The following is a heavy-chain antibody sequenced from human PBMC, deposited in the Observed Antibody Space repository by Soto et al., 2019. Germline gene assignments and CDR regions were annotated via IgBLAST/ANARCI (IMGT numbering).Heavy chain of an antibody. CDR3: ARVQPYPMRGFDD. Sequence: QVQLQESGPGLVKPSQTLSLTCTVSGGSISSGGYYWSWIRQHPGKGLEWIGYMYDSGRIYYNPSLKSRFTISVDTSKTQFSLKLSSVTAADTAVYYCARVQPYPMRGFDDWGQGTLVTVSS. CDR2: MYDSGRI. V-gene: IGHV4-31*03. J-gene: IGHJ4*02. CDR1: GGSISSGGYY. D-gene: IGHD2-2*01.